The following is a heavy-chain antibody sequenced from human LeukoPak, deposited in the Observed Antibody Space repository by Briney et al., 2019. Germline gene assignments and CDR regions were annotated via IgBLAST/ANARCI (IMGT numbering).Heavy chain of an antibody. V-gene: IGHV4-30-2*01. CDR1: GGSISSGGYY. J-gene: IGHJ3*02. Sequence: PSETLSLTCTVSGGSISSGGYYWSWIRQPPGKGLEWIGYIYHSGSTYYNPSLKSRVTISVDRSKNQFSLKLSSVTAADTAVYYCARALAPRFLEWLPDPSAFDIWGQGTMVTVSS. CDR3: ARALAPRFLEWLPDPSAFDI. CDR2: IYHSGST. D-gene: IGHD3-3*01.